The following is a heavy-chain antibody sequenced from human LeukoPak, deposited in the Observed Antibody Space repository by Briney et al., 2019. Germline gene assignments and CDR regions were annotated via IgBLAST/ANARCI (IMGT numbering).Heavy chain of an antibody. J-gene: IGHJ1*01. CDR3: ARNDYLED. Sequence: GRSLRLSCAASGFTFSSYAMHWVRQAPGKGLEWVAVISYDGSNKYYADSVKGRFTISRDNSKNTLYLQMNSLRAEDTAVYYCARNDYLEDWGQGTLVTVPS. CDR2: ISYDGSNK. CDR1: GFTFSSYA. V-gene: IGHV3-30-3*01.